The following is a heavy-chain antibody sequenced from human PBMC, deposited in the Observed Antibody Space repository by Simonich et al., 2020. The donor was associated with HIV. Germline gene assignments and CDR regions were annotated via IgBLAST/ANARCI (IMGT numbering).Heavy chain of an antibody. D-gene: IGHD4-17*01. CDR3: ARALRWFDP. J-gene: IGHJ5*02. CDR2: MNPTSGNT. Sequence: QVQLVQSGAEVKKPGASVKVSCKASGYTFTIYDIRWVRQATGQGLEWMGWMNPTSGNTDYAKKFQGRVTIARDTSISTAYMELSSLRSEDTAVYYCARALRWFDPWGQGTLVTVSS. CDR1: GYTFTIYD. V-gene: IGHV1-8*03.